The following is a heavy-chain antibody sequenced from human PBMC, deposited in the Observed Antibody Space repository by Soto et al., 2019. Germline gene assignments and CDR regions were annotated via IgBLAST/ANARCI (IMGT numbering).Heavy chain of an antibody. J-gene: IGHJ6*02. Sequence: ASVKVSCKASGYTFTGYYMHWVRQAPGQGLEWIGWVNPNSGGTNYAQKFQGRVTMTRDTSISTAYMELSSLRSDDTAVYYSATPPYERLQEDYYGMDVWGQGTTVTVSS. CDR3: ATPPYERLQEDYYGMDV. CDR1: GYTFTGYY. V-gene: IGHV1-2*02. D-gene: IGHD4-4*01. CDR2: VNPNSGGT.